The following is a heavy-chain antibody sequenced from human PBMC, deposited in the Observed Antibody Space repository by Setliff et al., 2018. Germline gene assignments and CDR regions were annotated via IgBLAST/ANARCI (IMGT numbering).Heavy chain of an antibody. CDR1: GFNFRNSE. CDR2: ISSSSSYI. V-gene: IGHV3-21*04. CDR3: TRTPCSSRCLSQLDY. J-gene: IGHJ4*02. D-gene: IGHD2-2*01. Sequence: GGSLRLSCVASGFNFRNSEMNWVRQAPGKGLEWVSSISSSSSYIYYADSVQGRFTISRDDSKNSRDLQMSSLKTEDTAVYYCTRTPCSSRCLSQLDYWSQGALVTVSS.